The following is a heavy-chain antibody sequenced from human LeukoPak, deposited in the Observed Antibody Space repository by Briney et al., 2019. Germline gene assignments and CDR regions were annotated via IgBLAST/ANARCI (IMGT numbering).Heavy chain of an antibody. V-gene: IGHV1-69*06. Sequence: ASVKVSCKASGGTLSSYAISWVRQAPGQGLEWMGGIIPIFGTANYAQKFQGRVTITADKSTSTAYMELSSLRSEDTAVYYCARVTHAAAFDIWGQGTMVTVSS. CDR3: ARVTHAAAFDI. J-gene: IGHJ3*02. CDR2: IIPIFGTA. CDR1: GGTLSSYA.